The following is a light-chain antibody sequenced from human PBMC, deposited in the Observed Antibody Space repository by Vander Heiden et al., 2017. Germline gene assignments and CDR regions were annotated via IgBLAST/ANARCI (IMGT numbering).Light chain of an antibody. J-gene: IGLJ2*01. CDR1: SSNIGNNY. V-gene: IGLV1-51*01. Sequence: QSVLTQPPSVSAAPGQKVTISCSGSSSNIGNNYVSWYQQLPGTAPKLLTYDNNKRSSGIPDRFSGSKSGTSATLGITGLQTGDEADYYCGTWDSSLSAVVFGGGTKLTVL. CDR2: DNN. CDR3: GTWDSSLSAVV.